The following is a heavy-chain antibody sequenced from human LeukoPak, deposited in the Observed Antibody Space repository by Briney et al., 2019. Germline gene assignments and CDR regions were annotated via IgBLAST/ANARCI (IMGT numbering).Heavy chain of an antibody. CDR2: INPNSGGT. CDR1: GYTFTGYY. D-gene: IGHD4-17*01. Sequence: GASVTVSCTASGYTFTGYYMHWVRQAPGQGLEWMGWINPNSGGTNYAQKFQGRVTMTRDTSISTAYMELSRLRSDGTAVYYCARVATVTTRAWFDPWGQGTLVTVSS. CDR3: ARVATVTTRAWFDP. V-gene: IGHV1-2*02. J-gene: IGHJ5*02.